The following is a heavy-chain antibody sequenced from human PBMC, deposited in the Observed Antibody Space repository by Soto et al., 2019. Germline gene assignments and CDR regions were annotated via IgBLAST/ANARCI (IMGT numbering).Heavy chain of an antibody. J-gene: IGHJ6*02. V-gene: IGHV3-21*01. Sequence: GGSLRLSCISSGFTFRTYTMNWVRQAPGKGLEWVSGIRGFSPYTFYAESVKGRFTISRDNAKNSLDLQMDSLRAEDTAVYYCARDRGYDAHDYYYNAMDVWRQGTTVTVSS. CDR2: IRGFSPYT. CDR1: GFTFRTYT. CDR3: ARDRGYDAHDYYYNAMDV. D-gene: IGHD3-10*01.